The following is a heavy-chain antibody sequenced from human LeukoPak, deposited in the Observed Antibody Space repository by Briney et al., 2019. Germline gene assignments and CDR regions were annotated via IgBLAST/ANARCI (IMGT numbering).Heavy chain of an antibody. CDR1: GGASTEHA. CDR2: IIPILGKT. J-gene: IGHJ6*02. V-gene: IGHV1-69*04. D-gene: IGHD3-9*01. CDR3: ARPSESGGSVFDPLRLDV. Sequence: VASVKVSYKASGGASTEHAITWLRQATGQGLEWMGRIIPILGKTYYAHNFRGRVTITADKSTSTVYMEVSSLRSEDTAMYYCARPSESGGSVFDPLRLDVWGQGTTVTVSS.